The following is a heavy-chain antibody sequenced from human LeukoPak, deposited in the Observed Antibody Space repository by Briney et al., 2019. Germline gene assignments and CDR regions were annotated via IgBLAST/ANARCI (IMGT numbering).Heavy chain of an antibody. CDR1: GYSFTSYW. D-gene: IGHD3-22*01. J-gene: IGHJ3*01. CDR3: ARHVYYYDYSGYYYGL. Sequence: GESLKISCKGSGYSFTSYWISWVRQMPGKGLEWMGRIDPSDSYTNYGPSFEGHVTISADKSSSTAYLHWSSLEASDTAMYFCARHVYYYDYSGYYYGLWGQGTMVTVSS. CDR2: IDPSDSYT. V-gene: IGHV5-10-1*01.